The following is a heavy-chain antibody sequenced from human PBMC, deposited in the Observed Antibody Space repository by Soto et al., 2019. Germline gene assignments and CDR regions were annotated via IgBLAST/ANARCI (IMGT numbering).Heavy chain of an antibody. J-gene: IGHJ3*02. CDR3: ARELAYYYDSSGKAAFDI. CDR1: GGSISSGNYY. D-gene: IGHD3-22*01. Sequence: SETLSLTCTVSGGSISSGNYYWSWIRQPPGKGLEWIGYIYYSGSTNYNPSLKSRVTISVDTSKNQFSLKLSSVTAADTAVYYCARELAYYYDSSGKAAFDIWGQGTMVTVSS. V-gene: IGHV4-61*01. CDR2: IYYSGST.